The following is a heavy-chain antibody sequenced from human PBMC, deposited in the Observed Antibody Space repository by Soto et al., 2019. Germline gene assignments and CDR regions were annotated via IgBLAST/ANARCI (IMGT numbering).Heavy chain of an antibody. Sequence: QVQLVQSGAEVKKPGASVKVSCKASGYTFTTYNMHWVRQSPGQRLEWMGWINAGNGNQKYSQKFQGRVTITRDTSASTDYMELISLRSEDTAVYYWARGGELLPGGYWGQGTLVTVSS. CDR2: INAGNGNQ. CDR3: ARGGELLPGGY. CDR1: GYTFTTYN. V-gene: IGHV1-3*01. J-gene: IGHJ4*02. D-gene: IGHD3-10*01.